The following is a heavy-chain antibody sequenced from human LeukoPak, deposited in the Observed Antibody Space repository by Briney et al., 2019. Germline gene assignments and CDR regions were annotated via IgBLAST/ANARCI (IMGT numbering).Heavy chain of an antibody. CDR3: AKVPIVGATIGYFYF. CDR1: GFTFSNYA. CDR2: ISGGGGST. J-gene: IGHJ4*02. D-gene: IGHD1-26*01. V-gene: IGHV3-23*01. Sequence: GGSLRLSCAASGFTFSNYAVNWARQAPGKGLEWVSGISGGGGSTSYADSVKGRFTISRDNSKNTLFLQMNSLRADDTAVYYCAKVPIVGATIGYFYFWGQGTLVTVSS.